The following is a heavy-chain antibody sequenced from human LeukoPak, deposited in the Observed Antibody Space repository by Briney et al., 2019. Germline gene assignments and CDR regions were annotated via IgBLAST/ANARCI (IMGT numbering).Heavy chain of an antibody. J-gene: IGHJ2*01. Sequence: PGGSLRLSCAASGFSVSLNYMNWVRQAPGKGLEWVSILYSGSDTYYADSVKGRCTISRDSSKNMLFLHMNSLRVEDTALYYCARVGDHFHWYLDLWGRGTLVTVSS. CDR1: GFSVSLNY. D-gene: IGHD3-3*02. CDR2: LYSGSDT. CDR3: ARVGDHFHWYLDL. V-gene: IGHV3-53*01.